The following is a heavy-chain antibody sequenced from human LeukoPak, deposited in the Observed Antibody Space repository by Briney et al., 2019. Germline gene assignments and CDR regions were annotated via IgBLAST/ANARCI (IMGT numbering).Heavy chain of an antibody. D-gene: IGHD6-19*01. CDR2: LYYSGST. CDR1: GGSISGYF. V-gene: IGHV4-59*08. Sequence: PSETLSLTCTVSGGSISGYFWSWLRQPPGKGLELLGYLYYSGSTNYNPSLKSRVTVSVDTSKDQFSLRLSSVTAADTAVYYCARLLAVAGGDAFDIWGQGKMVTVSS. CDR3: ARLLAVAGGDAFDI. J-gene: IGHJ3*02.